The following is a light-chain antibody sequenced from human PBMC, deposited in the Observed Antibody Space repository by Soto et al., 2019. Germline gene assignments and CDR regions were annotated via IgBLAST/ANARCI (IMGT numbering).Light chain of an antibody. V-gene: IGKV3-15*01. CDR1: QSVSSN. CDR3: QQYNSYPPWT. CDR2: GAS. J-gene: IGKJ1*01. Sequence: EILLTQSPAILSASPGERATLSCRASQSVSSNLAWYQQKPGQAPRLLIYGASTRATGIPSRFSGSGSGTEFTLTISSLQPEDFAVYYCQQYNSYPPWTFGQGTQVEIK.